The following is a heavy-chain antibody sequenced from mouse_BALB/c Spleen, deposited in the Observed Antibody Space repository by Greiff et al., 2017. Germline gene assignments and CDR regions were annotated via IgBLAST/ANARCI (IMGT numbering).Heavy chain of an antibody. J-gene: IGHJ1*01. Sequence: QVQLQQSGAELVKPGASVKLSCKASGYTFTSYWMHWVKQRPGQGLEWIGEINPSNGRTNYNEKFKSKATLTVDKSSSTAYMQLSSLTSEDSAVYYCARGNYYGYDGGYWYFDVWGAGTTVTVSS. D-gene: IGHD2-2*01. V-gene: IGHV1S81*02. CDR3: ARGNYYGYDGGYWYFDV. CDR2: INPSNGRT. CDR1: GYTFTSYW.